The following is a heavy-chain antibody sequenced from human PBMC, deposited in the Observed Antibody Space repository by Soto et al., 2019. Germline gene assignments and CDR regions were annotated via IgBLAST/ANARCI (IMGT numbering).Heavy chain of an antibody. CDR3: ERSIVVGTALDY. CDR1: GYTFTSYA. V-gene: IGHV1-3*05. CDR2: INAGNGNT. D-gene: IGHD2-21*02. J-gene: IGHJ4*02. Sequence: QVQLVQSGAEEKKPGASVKVSCKASGYTFTSYAMHWVRQAPGQRLEWMGWINAGNGNTKYSQKFQGRVTITRDTSASTAYMELSSLRSEDTGVYYCERSIVVGTALDYWGQGTLVTVSS.